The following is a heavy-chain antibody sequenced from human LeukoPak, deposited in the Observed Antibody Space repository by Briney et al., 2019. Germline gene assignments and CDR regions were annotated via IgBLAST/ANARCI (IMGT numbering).Heavy chain of an antibody. J-gene: IGHJ6*02. D-gene: IGHD4-11*01. CDR2: ISSSLTTI. Sequence: GGSLRLSCAASGFTFSSYDMSWVRQAPGKGLEGISYISSSLTTIYYADSVEGRFTISRDNAKNSLYLQMNSLRVEDTAVFYCARSSGRWTYSNFLENYYGMDVWGQGTTVTVSS. CDR1: GFTFSSYD. V-gene: IGHV3-48*04. CDR3: ARSSGRWTYSNFLENYYGMDV.